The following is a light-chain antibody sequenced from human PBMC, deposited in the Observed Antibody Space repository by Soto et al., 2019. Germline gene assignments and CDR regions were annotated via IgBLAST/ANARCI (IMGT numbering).Light chain of an antibody. J-gene: IGKJ5*01. V-gene: IGKV3-11*01. CDR3: QQRSNWPLVT. CDR2: DAS. Sequence: EIVLTQSPATLSLSPGVRATLSCRASQSVSSYLAWYQQKPGQAPRLLIYDASNRATGIPARFSGSGSGTDFTLTISSLAPEDFAVYCCQQRSNWPLVTFGQGTRLDIK. CDR1: QSVSSY.